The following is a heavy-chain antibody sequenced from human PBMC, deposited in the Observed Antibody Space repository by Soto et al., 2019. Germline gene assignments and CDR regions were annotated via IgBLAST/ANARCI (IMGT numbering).Heavy chain of an antibody. V-gene: IGHV3-66*01. Sequence: EVQLVESGGGLVQPGGSLRLSCAASGFTVSSKYMIWVRQAPGKGLEWVSLIQSGGRTYYADSVKGRFTISRDTSENTVHLQRDSLSAEDTAVYDCARDEVLCDGGRCDGVHVDVWGRGTTVTVSS. CDR3: ARDEVLCDGGRCDGVHVDV. D-gene: IGHD2-15*01. J-gene: IGHJ6*04. CDR2: IQSGGRT. CDR1: GFTVSSKY.